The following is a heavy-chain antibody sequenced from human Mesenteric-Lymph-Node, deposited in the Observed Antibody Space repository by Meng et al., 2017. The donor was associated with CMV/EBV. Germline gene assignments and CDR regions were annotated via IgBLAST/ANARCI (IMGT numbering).Heavy chain of an antibody. V-gene: IGHV5-51*01. J-gene: IGHJ2*01. D-gene: IGHD3-10*01. Sequence: GSGYSFPSYWIGWVRQVPGKGLEWMGIIYPGDSDTRYSPSFQGQVTISADKSISTAYLQWSSLKASDTAMYYCARQSGGGELYFDLWGRGTLVTVSS. CDR1: GYSFPSYW. CDR2: IYPGDSDT. CDR3: ARQSGGGELYFDL.